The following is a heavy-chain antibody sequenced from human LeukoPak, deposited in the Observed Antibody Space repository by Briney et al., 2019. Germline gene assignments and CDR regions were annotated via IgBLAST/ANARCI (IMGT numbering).Heavy chain of an antibody. CDR1: GFTFSSYS. CDR3: ARARVYYGSNHLYYFDY. D-gene: IGHD3-10*01. Sequence: PGGSLRLSCAASGFTFSSYSMMWVRQAPGKGLEWVSYISSSSTIIHYADSVKGRFTISRDNAKNSLYLQMNSLRAEDTAVYYCARARVYYGSNHLYYFDYWGQGTLVTVSS. CDR2: ISSSSTII. V-gene: IGHV3-48*04. J-gene: IGHJ4*02.